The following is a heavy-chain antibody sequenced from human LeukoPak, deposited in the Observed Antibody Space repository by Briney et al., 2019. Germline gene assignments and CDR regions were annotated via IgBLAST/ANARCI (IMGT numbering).Heavy chain of an antibody. CDR2: IYYSGST. CDR3: ARDGPIGDSSVLNT. CDR1: GGSVSRGRYY. Sequence: KPSETLSLTRTVSGGSVSRGRYYCSWIRQHPGKGLEWIGYIYYSGSTYYNPSLKSRVTISVDTSKNQFSLKLSSVTAADTAVYYCARDGPIGDSSVLNTWGQGTLVTVSS. J-gene: IGHJ5*02. D-gene: IGHD3-22*01. V-gene: IGHV4-31*03.